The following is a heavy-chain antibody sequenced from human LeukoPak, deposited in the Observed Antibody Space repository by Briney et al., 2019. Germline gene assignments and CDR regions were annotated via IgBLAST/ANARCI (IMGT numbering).Heavy chain of an antibody. J-gene: IGHJ4*02. CDR1: GFTLSSYW. Sequence: GGSLRLSCAASGFTLSSYWMSWVRQAPGKGLEWVSAISGSGDNTYYADSVKGRFTVSRDNSKNTLYLQMNSLRAEDTAVYYCARGLSGYASSLGYWGQGTLVTVSA. D-gene: IGHD6-6*01. CDR2: ISGSGDNT. V-gene: IGHV3-23*01. CDR3: ARGLSGYASSLGY.